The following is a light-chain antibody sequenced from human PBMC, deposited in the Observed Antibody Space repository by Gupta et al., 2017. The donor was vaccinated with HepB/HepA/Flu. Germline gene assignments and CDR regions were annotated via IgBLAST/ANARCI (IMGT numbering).Light chain of an antibody. Sequence: EIVLTQSPGTLSLSPGERSTLSCRASQSVRKSKLAWYQQKPGQAPRLLIYGASSRATGIPDRFSGSVSGTDFTLTITRLEPEDFAMYYCQQDSSSPLTFGQGTRLEIK. CDR2: GAS. CDR1: QSVRKSK. CDR3: QQDSSSPLT. J-gene: IGKJ5*01. V-gene: IGKV3-20*01.